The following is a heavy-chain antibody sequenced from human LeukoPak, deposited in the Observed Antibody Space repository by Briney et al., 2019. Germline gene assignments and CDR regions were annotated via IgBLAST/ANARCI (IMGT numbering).Heavy chain of an antibody. CDR2: IYHSGRT. V-gene: IGHV4-4*02. CDR3: ARDVELQLWSN. D-gene: IGHD5-18*01. J-gene: IGHJ4*02. Sequence: SETLSLTCAVSGGSISSNDWWSWVRQPPGKGLEWIGEIYHSGRTNFNTSLKSRVTISIDKSKDQFSLMLSSVTAADTAVYFCARDVELQLWSNWGQGTLVTVSS. CDR1: GGSISSNDW.